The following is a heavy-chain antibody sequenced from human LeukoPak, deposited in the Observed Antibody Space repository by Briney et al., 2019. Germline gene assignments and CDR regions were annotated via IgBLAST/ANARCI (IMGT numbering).Heavy chain of an antibody. Sequence: PSETLSLTCTVSGGSISSYYWSWIRQPPGKGLEWIGYISYSGSTNYNPSLKSRVTMSVDTSKNQFSLKLSSVTAADTAVYYCARIDRAVAGTIDYWGQGTLVTVSS. CDR3: ARIDRAVAGTIDY. CDR1: GGSISSYY. V-gene: IGHV4-59*08. D-gene: IGHD6-19*01. J-gene: IGHJ4*02. CDR2: ISYSGST.